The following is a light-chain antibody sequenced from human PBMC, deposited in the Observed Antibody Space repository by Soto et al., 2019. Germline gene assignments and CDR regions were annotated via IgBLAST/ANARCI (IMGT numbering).Light chain of an antibody. CDR2: AAS. J-gene: IGKJ2*01. CDR3: QQSYSTPMYT. Sequence: DIQMTQSPSSLSASVGDRVTITCRASQSISSYLNWYQQKPGKAPKLLIYAASSLQSGVPSRFSGSGSGTDFPLTISSLQPEDFATYYCQQSYSTPMYTFGQGTKLEIK. V-gene: IGKV1-39*01. CDR1: QSISSY.